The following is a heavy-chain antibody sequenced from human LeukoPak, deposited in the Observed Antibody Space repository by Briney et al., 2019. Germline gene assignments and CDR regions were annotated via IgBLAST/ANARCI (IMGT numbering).Heavy chain of an antibody. CDR1: GFTFSSYW. D-gene: IGHD6-13*01. V-gene: IGHV3-7*03. Sequence: GGSLRLSCAASGFTFSSYWMSWVRQAPGKGLEWVANIKQDGSEKYYVDSVKGRFTISRDNAKNSLYLQTNSLRAEDTAVYYCARDGSSWFFDYWGQGTLVTVSS. CDR3: ARDGSSWFFDY. CDR2: IKQDGSEK. J-gene: IGHJ4*02.